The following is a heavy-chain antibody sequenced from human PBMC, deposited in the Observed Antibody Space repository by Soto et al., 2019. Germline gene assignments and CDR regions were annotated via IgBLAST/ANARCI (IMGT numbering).Heavy chain of an antibody. CDR3: ARGRSWVYYYGMDV. J-gene: IGHJ6*02. CDR2: INHSGST. V-gene: IGHV4-34*01. Sequence: SETLSLTCAVYGGSFSGYYWGWIRQPPGKGLEWIGEINHSGSTNYNPSLKSRVTISVDTSKNQFSLKLSSVTAADTAVYYCARGRSWVYYYGMDVWGQGTTVTVSS. CDR1: GGSFSGYY. D-gene: IGHD2-15*01.